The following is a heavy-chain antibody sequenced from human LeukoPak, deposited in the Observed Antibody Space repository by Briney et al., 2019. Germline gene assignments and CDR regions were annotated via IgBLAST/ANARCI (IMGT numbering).Heavy chain of an antibody. V-gene: IGHV4-39*01. D-gene: IGHD3-10*01. CDR3: ARYVVYGSGKYYFDY. CDR2: INYGGTT. J-gene: IGHJ4*02. CDR1: GGSISSSNYF. Sequence: SETLSLTCTVSGGSISSSNYFWSWXRQPPXXXLXWIASINYGGTTYYNPSLKSRVTISVDTSKNQFSLRLNSVTAADTAVYLCARYVVYGSGKYYFDYWGQGSLVSVSS.